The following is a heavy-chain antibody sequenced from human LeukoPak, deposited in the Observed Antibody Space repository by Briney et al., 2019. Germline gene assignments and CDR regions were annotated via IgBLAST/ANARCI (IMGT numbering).Heavy chain of an antibody. CDR3: AKIERGPADY. V-gene: IGHV3-30-3*02. CDR1: GFTFSSYG. Sequence: GGSLRLSCAASGFTFSSYGMHWVRQAPGTGLEWVAVISHDGDHKYHADSVKGRFTNSRDNSKNTLYLQMNSLRVEDTAVYYCAKIERGPADYWGQGTLVTVSS. CDR2: ISHDGDHK. D-gene: IGHD3-10*01. J-gene: IGHJ4*02.